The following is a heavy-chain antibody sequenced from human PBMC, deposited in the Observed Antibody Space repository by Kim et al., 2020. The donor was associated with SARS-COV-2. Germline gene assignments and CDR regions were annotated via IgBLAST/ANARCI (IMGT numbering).Heavy chain of an antibody. D-gene: IGHD3-10*01. CDR2: INTNTEIP. CDR3: ARDPEHFYGSGSKYNFDH. Sequence: ASVKVSCRTSGYTFSSYSINWVRQAPGQGLEWMGWINTNTEIPTYAQDFTGRFVFSVDLAARTANLQITSLTTEDTAVYFCARDPEHFYGSGSKYNFDHWGQGTLLAVSS. V-gene: IGHV7-4-1*02. CDR1: GYTFSSYS. J-gene: IGHJ4*02.